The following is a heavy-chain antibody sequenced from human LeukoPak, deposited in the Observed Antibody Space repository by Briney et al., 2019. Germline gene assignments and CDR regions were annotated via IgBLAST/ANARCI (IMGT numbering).Heavy chain of an antibody. J-gene: IGHJ4*02. CDR1: GFTFSHYA. V-gene: IGHV3-23*01. Sequence: PGASLRLSCAASGFTFSHYAMSWVRQAPGKGLEWVSTASGSGANTYYADSVKGRFTISRDNSKNTLYLQMNSLTAEDTALYYCTKDRIGYSKPIDCWGQGTLVTVSS. CDR2: ASGSGANT. CDR3: TKDRIGYSKPIDC. D-gene: IGHD4-11*01.